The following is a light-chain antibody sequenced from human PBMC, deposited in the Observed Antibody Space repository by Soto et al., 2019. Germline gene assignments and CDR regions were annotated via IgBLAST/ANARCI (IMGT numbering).Light chain of an antibody. V-gene: IGKV3-20*01. J-gene: IGKJ1*01. CDR1: QSLTSSY. Sequence: DNVLTQSPGTLSLSRREGAALSCKVSQSLTSSYLAWYQQKPGQAPRILIYAASSRAPGIPDRFSGSGSGTEFTLTISSLQSEDFAVYYCQQYNNWLGTFGQGTKVDIK. CDR2: AAS. CDR3: QQYNNWLGT.